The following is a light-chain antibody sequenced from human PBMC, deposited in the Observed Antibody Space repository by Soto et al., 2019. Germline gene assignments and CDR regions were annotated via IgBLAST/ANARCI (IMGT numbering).Light chain of an antibody. J-gene: IGKJ2*01. V-gene: IGKV1-5*01. CDR2: DAS. Sequence: EIQMTQAPSTLYASVGDGVTITCRASQSLGVWLAWYQQKPGKAPKLLMIDASSLESGVPSRFSGTGSATDFTLTISNVQPDDFATYYCQQSKSPPYTFGQGTKLDLK. CDR3: QQSKSPPYT. CDR1: QSLGVW.